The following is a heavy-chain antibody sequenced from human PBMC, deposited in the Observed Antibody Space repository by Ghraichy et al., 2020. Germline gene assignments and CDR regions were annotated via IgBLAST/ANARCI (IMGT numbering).Heavy chain of an antibody. D-gene: IGHD3-16*02. J-gene: IGHJ6*02. Sequence: SQTLSLTCAVYGGSFSGYYWSWIRQPPGKGLEWIGEINHSGSTNYNPSLKSRVTISVDTSKNHFSLRLSSVTAADTAVYYCARAPYGWGSYRLYGMDVWGQGTTVTVSS. V-gene: IGHV4-34*01. CDR1: GGSFSGYY. CDR2: INHSGST. CDR3: ARAPYGWGSYRLYGMDV.